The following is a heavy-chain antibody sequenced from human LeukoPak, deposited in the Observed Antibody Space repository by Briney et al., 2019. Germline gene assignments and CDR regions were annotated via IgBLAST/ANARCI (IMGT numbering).Heavy chain of an antibody. Sequence: SETLSLTCTVSGGSISSGSYYWSWIRQPAGKGLEWIGRIYTSGSTNYNPSLKSRVTISVDTSKNQFSLKLSSVTAADTAVYYCARAYYYGSGSYRGFDYWGQGTLVTVSS. V-gene: IGHV4-61*02. CDR1: GGSISSGSYY. J-gene: IGHJ4*02. CDR2: IYTSGST. CDR3: ARAYYYGSGSYRGFDY. D-gene: IGHD3-10*01.